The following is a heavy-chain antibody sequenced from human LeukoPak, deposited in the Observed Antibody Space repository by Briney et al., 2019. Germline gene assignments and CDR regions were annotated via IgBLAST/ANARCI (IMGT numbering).Heavy chain of an antibody. CDR3: ARAPVVAAIRTHFDI. Sequence: GGSLRLSCAASGFIFSTYSMSWVRQAPGKGLEWVAVISYDGSNKYYADSVKGRFTISRDNSKNTLYLQMNSLRAEDTAVYYCARAPVVAAIRTHFDIWGQGTMVTVSS. CDR1: GFIFSTYS. CDR2: ISYDGSNK. D-gene: IGHD2-15*01. J-gene: IGHJ3*02. V-gene: IGHV3-30*03.